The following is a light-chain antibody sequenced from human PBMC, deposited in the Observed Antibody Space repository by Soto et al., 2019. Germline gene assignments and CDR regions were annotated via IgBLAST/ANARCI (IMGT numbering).Light chain of an antibody. CDR3: QAWDSSTGD. CDR1: KLGDKY. Sequence: SSELTQPPSVSVSPGQTASITCSGDKLGDKYACWYQQKPGQSPVLVIYQDSKRPSGIPERFSGSNSGNTATLTISGTQAMDEADYYCQAWDSSTGDFGTGTKLTVL. J-gene: IGLJ1*01. CDR2: QDS. V-gene: IGLV3-1*01.